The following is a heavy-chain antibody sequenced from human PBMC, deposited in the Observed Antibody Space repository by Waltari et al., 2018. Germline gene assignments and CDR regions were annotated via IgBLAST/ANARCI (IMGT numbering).Heavy chain of an antibody. CDR2: IIPILGIA. D-gene: IGHD6-6*01. CDR3: ARGFSSSFDWFDP. V-gene: IGHV1-69*02. Sequence: QVQLVQSGAEVKKHGSSVKVSCKASGGTFSSYTISWVRQAPGQGLEWMGRIIPILGIANYAQKFQGRVTITADKSTSTAYMELSSLRSEDTAVYYCARGFSSSFDWFDPWGQGTLVTVSS. CDR1: GGTFSSYT. J-gene: IGHJ5*02.